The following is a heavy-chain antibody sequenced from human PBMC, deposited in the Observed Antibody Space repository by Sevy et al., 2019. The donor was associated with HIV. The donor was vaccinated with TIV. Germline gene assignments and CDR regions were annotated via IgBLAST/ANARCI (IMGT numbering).Heavy chain of an antibody. Sequence: ASVKVSCKASGYTFTGYYMHWVRQAPGQGLEWMGWINPNSGGTNYAQTFQGRVTMTRDTSISTAYMELSRLRSDDTAVYYCAREDNDYYYYGMDVWGQGTTVTVSS. CDR1: GYTFTGYY. CDR2: INPNSGGT. J-gene: IGHJ6*02. CDR3: AREDNDYYYYGMDV. V-gene: IGHV1-2*02. D-gene: IGHD2-15*01.